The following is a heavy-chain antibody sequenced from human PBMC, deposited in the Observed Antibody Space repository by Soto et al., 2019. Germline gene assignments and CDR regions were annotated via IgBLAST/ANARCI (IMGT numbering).Heavy chain of an antibody. Sequence: QEQLVQSAAEVKKPGASVKVSCMTSGYTFNDYEINWVRQATEQGLEWIGWMNPNSGETGYAQRFQGRVTMTTSSSLSTADFEISSLTSNDTTVYYCARIAMPARPRWYNWFYPWGQGTLVTVSS. D-gene: IGHD2-2*01. V-gene: IGHV1-8*02. CDR2: MNPNSGET. CDR1: GYTFNDYE. J-gene: IGHJ5*02. CDR3: ARIAMPARPRWYNWFYP.